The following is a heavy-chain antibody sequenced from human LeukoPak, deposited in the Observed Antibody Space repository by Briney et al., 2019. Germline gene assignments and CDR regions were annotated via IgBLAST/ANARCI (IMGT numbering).Heavy chain of an antibody. J-gene: IGHJ5*02. CDR2: FDPEYGET. V-gene: IGHV1-24*01. D-gene: IGHD3-10*01. Sequence: ASVKVSCKVSGYTLTELSIHWVRQAPCKGLEWMGGFDPEYGETVYAQKFQGRVTMTEDTSTDTTYMDLSSLKSEDTAVYYCATFTRGGSGNIRPYNWLDPWGQGTLVTVSS. CDR3: ATFTRGGSGNIRPYNWLDP. CDR1: GYTLTELS.